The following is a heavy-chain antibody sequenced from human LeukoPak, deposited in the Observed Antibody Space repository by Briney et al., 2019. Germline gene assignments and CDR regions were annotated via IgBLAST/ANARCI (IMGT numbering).Heavy chain of an antibody. CDR3: ARQDGDSSGYYDYFDY. CDR2: INHSGST. Sequence: SETLSLTCAVYGGSFSGYYWSWIRQPPGRGLEWIGEINHSGSTNYNPSLKSRVTISVDTSKNQFSLKLSSVTAADTAVYYCARQDGDSSGYYDYFDYWGQGTLVTVSS. V-gene: IGHV4-34*01. J-gene: IGHJ4*02. CDR1: GGSFSGYY. D-gene: IGHD3-22*01.